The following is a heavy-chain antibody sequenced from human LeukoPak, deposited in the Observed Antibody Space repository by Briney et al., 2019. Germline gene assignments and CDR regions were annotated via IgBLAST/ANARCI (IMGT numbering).Heavy chain of an antibody. CDR1: GYTFTSYG. D-gene: IGHD2-15*01. J-gene: IGHJ6*03. CDR3: ARLGYCSGGSCYALPDYYYYMDV. CDR2: ISAYNGNT. Sequence: GASVKVSCKASGYTFTSYGISWVRQAPGQGLEWMGWISAYNGNTNYAQKLQGRVTMTTDTSTSTAYMELRSLRSDDTAVYYCARLGYCSGGSCYALPDYYYYMDVWGKGTTVTVSS. V-gene: IGHV1-18*01.